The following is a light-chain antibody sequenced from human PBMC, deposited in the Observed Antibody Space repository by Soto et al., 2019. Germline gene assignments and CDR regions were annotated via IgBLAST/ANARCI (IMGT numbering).Light chain of an antibody. CDR2: DVS. Sequence: QSALTQPASVSGSPGQSITISCTGTSSDVGGYNYVSWYQQHPGKAPKLMIYDVSNRPSGVSNRFSGSKSGNTASLTISGLQAEDEADYSCTSYTSRTPNAFRTATKIPVL. J-gene: IGLJ1*01. V-gene: IGLV2-14*01. CDR3: TSYTSRTPNA. CDR1: SSDVGGYNY.